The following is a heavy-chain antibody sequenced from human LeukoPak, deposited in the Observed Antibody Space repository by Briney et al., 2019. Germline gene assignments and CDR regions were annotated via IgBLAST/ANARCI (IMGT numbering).Heavy chain of an antibody. Sequence: SETLSLTCAVYGGSFSGYYWIWIRQPPGKGLEWIGYITYSGNTYYYPALNSRVTVSLDTSKTQFSLKLSSVTAADTAVYYCARIAYDALDSYYYGMDVWGQGTTVTVSS. CDR2: ITYSGNT. J-gene: IGHJ6*02. CDR1: GGSFSGYY. D-gene: IGHD3-3*01. CDR3: ARIAYDALDSYYYGMDV. V-gene: IGHV4-34*09.